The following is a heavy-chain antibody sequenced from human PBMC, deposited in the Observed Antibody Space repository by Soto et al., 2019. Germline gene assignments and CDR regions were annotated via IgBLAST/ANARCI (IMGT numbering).Heavy chain of an antibody. CDR2: IIPIFGTA. Sequence: GASVKVSCKASGGTFSSYAISWVRQAPGQGLEWMGGIIPIFGTANYAQKFQGRVTITADESTSTAYMELSSLRSEDTAVYYCARGNYDFWSGYLSFEASNHYGMDVWGQGTTVTVSS. J-gene: IGHJ6*02. CDR3: ARGNYDFWSGYLSFEASNHYGMDV. V-gene: IGHV1-69*13. CDR1: GGTFSSYA. D-gene: IGHD3-3*01.